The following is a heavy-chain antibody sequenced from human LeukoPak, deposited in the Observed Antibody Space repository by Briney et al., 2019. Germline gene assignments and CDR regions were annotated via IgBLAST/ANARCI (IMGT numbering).Heavy chain of an antibody. Sequence: SETLSLTCAVYGESFSGYYWSWIRQPPGKGLEWIGEINHSGSTNYNPSLKSRVTISVDTSKNQFSLKLSSVTAADTAVYYCARGGRITIFGVVIPPRYYFDYWGQGTLVTVSS. J-gene: IGHJ4*02. CDR3: ARGGRITIFGVVIPPRYYFDY. V-gene: IGHV4-34*01. CDR2: INHSGST. CDR1: GESFSGYY. D-gene: IGHD3-3*01.